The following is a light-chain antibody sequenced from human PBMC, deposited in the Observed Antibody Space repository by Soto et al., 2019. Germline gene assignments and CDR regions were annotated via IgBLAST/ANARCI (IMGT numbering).Light chain of an antibody. J-gene: IGLJ1*01. CDR2: GNT. CDR1: SSNIGAGYD. Sequence: QSALTQPPSVSGAPGQSVTISCTGTSSNIGAGYDVRWYEQLPGTAPKLLIYGNTNRPSGVPDRFSASKSGTSASLAIAGLQPEDEADYYCQSYDKSLSGLYVFGTGTKVTVL. V-gene: IGLV1-40*01. CDR3: QSYDKSLSGLYV.